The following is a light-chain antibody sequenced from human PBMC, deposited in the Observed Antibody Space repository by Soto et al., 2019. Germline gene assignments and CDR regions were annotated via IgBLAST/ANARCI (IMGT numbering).Light chain of an antibody. CDR1: QSISSW. CDR3: QQYDSYSWT. J-gene: IGKJ1*01. CDR2: QAS. Sequence: DIEMTQSPSTLSSFVGDIVTITCRASQSISSWLAWYQQKPGKAPKLLVYQASTLESGVPLRFSGSGSGTEFTLTINSLQSDDFATYYCQQYDSYSWTFGQGTKVDIK. V-gene: IGKV1-5*03.